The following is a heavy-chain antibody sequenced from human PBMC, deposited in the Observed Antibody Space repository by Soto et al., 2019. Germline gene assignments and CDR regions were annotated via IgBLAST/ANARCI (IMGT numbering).Heavy chain of an antibody. CDR1: GGSFANYY. J-gene: IGHJ6*02. D-gene: IGHD6-6*01. CDR3: ARSMYSTSAQLYYGMDV. Sequence: SETLSLTCAVYGGSFANYYWNWIRQPPGKGLEWIGEINYSGITYYNLSLKSRVTISVDTSKNQLSLKLSSATAADTAVYYCARSMYSTSAQLYYGMDVWGQGTTVTVSS. V-gene: IGHV4-34*01. CDR2: INYSGIT.